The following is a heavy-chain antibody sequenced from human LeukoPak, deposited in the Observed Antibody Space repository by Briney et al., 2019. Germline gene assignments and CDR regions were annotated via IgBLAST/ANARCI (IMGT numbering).Heavy chain of an antibody. CDR1: GYTFTGYY. V-gene: IGHV1-2*06. Sequence: ASVKVSCKASGYTFTGYYMHWVRQAPGQGLEWMGRINPNSGGTNYAQKFQGRVTMTRDTSISTAYMELSRLRSDDTAVYYCARYQYSSSWYSSAKDAFDIWGQGTMVTVSS. CDR2: INPNSGGT. J-gene: IGHJ3*02. CDR3: ARYQYSSSWYSSAKDAFDI. D-gene: IGHD6-13*01.